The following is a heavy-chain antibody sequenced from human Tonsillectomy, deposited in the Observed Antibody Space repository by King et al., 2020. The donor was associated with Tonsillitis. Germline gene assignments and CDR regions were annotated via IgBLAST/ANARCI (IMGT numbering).Heavy chain of an antibody. D-gene: IGHD3-16*01. V-gene: IGHV3-30*18. Sequence: QVQLVESGGGVVQPGRSLRLSCAASGFTFSNYGIHWVRQAPGKGLEWVALISYYDGSTKYYADSVKGRFTISRDNSKNTLYLQMNNLRAEDTAVYYCAKDRAPYDYVWGNYDYWGQGTLVTVSS. CDR2: ISYYDGSTK. CDR1: GFTFSNYG. J-gene: IGHJ4*02. CDR3: AKDRAPYDYVWGNYDY.